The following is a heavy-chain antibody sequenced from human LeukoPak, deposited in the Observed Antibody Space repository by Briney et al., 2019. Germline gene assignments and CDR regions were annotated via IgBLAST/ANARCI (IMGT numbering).Heavy chain of an antibody. J-gene: IGHJ6*03. CDR2: ISAYNGNT. Sequence: ASVKVSCKASGYTFTSYGISWVRQAPGQGLEWMGWISAYNGNTNYAQKFQGRVTMTRDTSISTAYMELSRLRSDDTAVYYCAREGLRSIAARRGTRDYMDVWGKGTTVIVSS. CDR3: AREGLRSIAARRGTRDYMDV. D-gene: IGHD6-6*01. V-gene: IGHV1-18*01. CDR1: GYTFTSYG.